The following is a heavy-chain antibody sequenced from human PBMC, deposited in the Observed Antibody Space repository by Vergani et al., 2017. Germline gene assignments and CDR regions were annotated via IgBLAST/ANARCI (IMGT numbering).Heavy chain of an antibody. V-gene: IGHV4-30-4*01. J-gene: IGHJ4*02. CDR2: VSSGGSP. Sequence: QERLQESGPRLLKPSETLTLICSVSGYSITTAETWWSWIRRSPGEGLQWLGRVSSGGSPFYNASFGSRTTISLDTSKNQFSLTLTSVTAADSAVYFCATGQWVFEKWGPGIHVTVSS. CDR1: GYSITTAETW. CDR3: ATGQWVFEK. D-gene: IGHD1-26*01.